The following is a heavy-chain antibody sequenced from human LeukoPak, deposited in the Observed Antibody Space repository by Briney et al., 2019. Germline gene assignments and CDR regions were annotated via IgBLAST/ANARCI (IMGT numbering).Heavy chain of an antibody. J-gene: IGHJ3*02. CDR1: GFTVSSNY. V-gene: IGHV3-53*01. Sequence: GGSLRLSCAASGFTVSSNYVSWVRQAPGKGLEWVSVVYSGGNTYYADSVKGQFTISRDNSKNTLYLQMNSLKAEDTAMYYCATDTTGNSDAFDIWGQGTMVTVSS. CDR3: ATDTTGNSDAFDI. D-gene: IGHD1-1*01. CDR2: VYSGGNT.